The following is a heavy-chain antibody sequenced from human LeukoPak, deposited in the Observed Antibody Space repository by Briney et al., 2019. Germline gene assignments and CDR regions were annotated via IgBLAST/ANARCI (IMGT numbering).Heavy chain of an antibody. V-gene: IGHV3-30*18. CDR2: ISYDGSNK. CDR1: GFTFSSYG. J-gene: IGHJ6*02. D-gene: IGHD6-13*01. CDR3: AKDHGSSWYLVVVYYYGTDV. Sequence: HPGGPLRLSCAASGFTFSSYGMHWVRQAPGKGLEWVAVISYDGSNKYYADSVKGRFTISRDNSKNTLYLQMNSLRAEDTAVYYCAKDHGSSWYLVVVYYYGTDVWGQGTTVTVSS.